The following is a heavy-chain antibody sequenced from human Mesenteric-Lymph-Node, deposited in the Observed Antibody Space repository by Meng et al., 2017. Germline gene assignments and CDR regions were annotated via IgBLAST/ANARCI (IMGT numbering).Heavy chain of an antibody. CDR1: GGSISSYY. Sequence: SETLSLTCTVSGGSISSYYWSWIRQPPGKGLEWIGYIYYSGSTNYNPSLKSRVTISVDTSKNQFSLKLSSVTAADTAVYYCARERGRGIVVVVAATDWFDPWGQGTLVTVSS. V-gene: IGHV4-59*12. J-gene: IGHJ5*02. CDR3: ARERGRGIVVVVAATDWFDP. CDR2: IYYSGST. D-gene: IGHD2-15*01.